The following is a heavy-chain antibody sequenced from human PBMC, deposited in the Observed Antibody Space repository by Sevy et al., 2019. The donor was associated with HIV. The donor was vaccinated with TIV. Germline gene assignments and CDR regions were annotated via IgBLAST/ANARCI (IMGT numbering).Heavy chain of an antibody. CDR3: ARGGGTAMVTLYYFDY. CDR1: GGTFSSYA. V-gene: IGHV1-69*13. D-gene: IGHD5-18*01. Sequence: ASVTVSCKASGGTFSSYAISWVRQAPGQGLEWMGGIIPIFGTANYAQKFQGRVTITADESTSTAYMELSSLRSEDTAVYYCARGGGTAMVTLYYFDYWGQGTLVTVSS. J-gene: IGHJ4*02. CDR2: IIPIFGTA.